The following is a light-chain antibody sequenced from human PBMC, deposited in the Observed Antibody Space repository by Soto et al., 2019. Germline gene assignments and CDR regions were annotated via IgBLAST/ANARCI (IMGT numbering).Light chain of an antibody. Sequence: EIVMTQSPATLSVSPGEMATLSCRASQSVNTDLAWYQQKPGQAPRLLIYSTSTRATGVPARFSGSGSGTEFSLTIGSLQSEDFALYYCQQYYTWPTFGPGTRVDIK. CDR1: QSVNTD. J-gene: IGKJ1*01. CDR2: STS. V-gene: IGKV3-15*01. CDR3: QQYYTWPT.